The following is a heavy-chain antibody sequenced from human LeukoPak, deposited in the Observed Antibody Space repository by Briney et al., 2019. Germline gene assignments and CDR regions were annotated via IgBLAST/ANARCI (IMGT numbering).Heavy chain of an antibody. CDR1: GYTLTELS. J-gene: IGHJ5*02. D-gene: IGHD3-22*01. V-gene: IGHV1-24*01. CDR2: FDPEDGET. CDR3: ATDRWYYDSSGQNLKNWFDP. Sequence: GASVKVSCKVPGYTLTELSMHWVRQAPGKGLEWMGGFDPEDGETIYAQKFQGRVTMTEDTSTDTAYMELSSLRSEDTAVYYCATDRWYYDSSGQNLKNWFDPWGQGTLVTVSS.